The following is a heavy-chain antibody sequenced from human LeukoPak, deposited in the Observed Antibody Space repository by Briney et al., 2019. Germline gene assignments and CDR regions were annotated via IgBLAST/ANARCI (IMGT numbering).Heavy chain of an antibody. J-gene: IGHJ1*01. CDR3: ANGLGQGSFAEYFQH. CDR2: IYYSGST. CDR1: GGSISSGGYY. D-gene: IGHD3-10*01. Sequence: SQTLSLTCTVSGGSISSGGYYWSWIRQHPGKGLEWIGYIYYSGSTYYNPSLKSRVTISVDTSKNQFSLKLSSVTAADTAVYYCANGLGQGSFAEYFQHWGQGTLVTVSS. V-gene: IGHV4-31*03.